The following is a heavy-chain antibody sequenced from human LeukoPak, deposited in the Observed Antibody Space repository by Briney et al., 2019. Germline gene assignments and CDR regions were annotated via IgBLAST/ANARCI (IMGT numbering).Heavy chain of an antibody. Sequence: SGGSLRLSYAASGFTFSHYGMHWVRQAPGKGLEWVAFTRYDESLKYYAGSVRGRFTISRDNSKNTLYLQMNSLRTEDTAIYYCTKYRSGNFDYYPDLDSWGQGILVTVSS. CDR2: TRYDESLK. D-gene: IGHD3-9*01. V-gene: IGHV3-30*02. CDR3: TKYRSGNFDYYPDLDS. CDR1: GFTFSHYG. J-gene: IGHJ4*02.